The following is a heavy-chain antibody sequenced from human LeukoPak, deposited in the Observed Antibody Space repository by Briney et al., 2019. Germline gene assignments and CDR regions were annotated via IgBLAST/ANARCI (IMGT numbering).Heavy chain of an antibody. D-gene: IGHD2/OR15-2a*01. J-gene: IGHJ6*03. CDR1: GDSMSGYY. V-gene: IGHV4-4*07. Sequence: SETLSLTCSVSGDSMSGYYWVWVRQPAGKGLEWLGRVYTDGRTSIYPSLQSRVTLSVDMSKNQFSLRLKAVTAADTAVYYCVRGGAYDKSHFHFYQFMDVWGKGTTVTVSS. CDR3: VRGGAYDKSHFHFYQFMDV. CDR2: VYTDGRT.